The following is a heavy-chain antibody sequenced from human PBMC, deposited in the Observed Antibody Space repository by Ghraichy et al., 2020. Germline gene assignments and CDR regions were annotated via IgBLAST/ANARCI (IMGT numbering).Heavy chain of an antibody. V-gene: IGHV3-48*02. CDR3: ARDHRYSFDY. J-gene: IGHJ4*02. Sequence: GGSLRLSCAASGFTFSSFSMNWVRQAPGKGLEWISYISTSGDAIYYADSVKGRFTISRDNAKNSLYLQMSSLRDEDTAVYYCARDHRYSFDYWGQGTLVTGSS. CDR1: GFTFSSFS. CDR2: ISTSGDAI.